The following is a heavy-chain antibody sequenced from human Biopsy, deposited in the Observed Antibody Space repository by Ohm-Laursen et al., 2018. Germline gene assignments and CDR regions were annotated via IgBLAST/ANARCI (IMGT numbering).Heavy chain of an antibody. CDR3: ARLSTLFGVADFTDD. Sequence: TLSLTCTLSGASVRSHFLTWIRQPPGKGLQWIGSISNSGTTKSSPSLKSRVNISLHTSKNQLSLKPTSVAAADTAVYYCARLSTLFGVADFTDDWGQGTLVTVSS. CDR1: GASVRSHF. D-gene: IGHD3-3*01. V-gene: IGHV4-59*08. J-gene: IGHJ4*02. CDR2: ISNSGTT.